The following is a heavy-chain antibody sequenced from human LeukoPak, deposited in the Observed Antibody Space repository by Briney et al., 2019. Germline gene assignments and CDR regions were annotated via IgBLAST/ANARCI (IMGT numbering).Heavy chain of an antibody. CDR1: GGSISSGSYY. CDR3: ARAVAGYNWFDP. Sequence: SETLSLTCTVSGGSISSGSYYWSWIRQPAGKGLEWIGRIYTSGSTNCNPSLKSRVTISVDTSKNQFSLKLSSVTAADTAVYYCARAVAGYNWFDPWGQGTLVTVSS. J-gene: IGHJ5*02. D-gene: IGHD6-19*01. V-gene: IGHV4-61*02. CDR2: IYTSGST.